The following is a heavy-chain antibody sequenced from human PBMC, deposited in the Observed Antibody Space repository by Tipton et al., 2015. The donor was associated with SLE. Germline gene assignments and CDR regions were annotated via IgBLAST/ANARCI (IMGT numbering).Heavy chain of an antibody. D-gene: IGHD3-10*01. J-gene: IGHJ4*02. CDR2: IKSKTDGGTT. CDR3: TTDALPPSGW. V-gene: IGHV3-15*01. CDR1: GFTFSNDW. Sequence: SLRLSCAASGFTFSNDWMSWVRQAPGKGLEWVGRIKSKTDGGTTDYAAPVKGRFTISRDDSKNTLYLQMDSLKTEDTAVYYCTTDALPPSGWWCQGSLFTVSS.